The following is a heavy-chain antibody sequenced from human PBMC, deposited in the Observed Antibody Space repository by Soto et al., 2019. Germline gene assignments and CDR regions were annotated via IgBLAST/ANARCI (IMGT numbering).Heavy chain of an antibody. CDR1: GGTFSSYA. CDR2: IIPIFGTA. CDR3: ARESYQLLWFGESRDEPGKYGMDV. V-gene: IGHV1-69*01. J-gene: IGHJ6*02. Sequence: QVQLVQSGAEVKKPGSSVKVSCKASGGTFSSYAISWVRQAPGQGLEWMGGIIPIFGTANYAQKFQGRVTITADESTSTAYMELSSLRSEDTAVYYCARESYQLLWFGESRDEPGKYGMDVWGQGTTVTVSS. D-gene: IGHD3-10*01.